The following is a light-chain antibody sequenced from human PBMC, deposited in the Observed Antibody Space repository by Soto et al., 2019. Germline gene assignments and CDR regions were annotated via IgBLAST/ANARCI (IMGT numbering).Light chain of an antibody. CDR2: AAS. V-gene: IGKV1-16*02. CDR3: HHYDSYPIT. CDR1: RGISNS. Sequence: DIQMTQSPSSLSASVGDRVTITFRSSRGISNSLAWFQQKPGKAPQPLIFAASSLQSGVPSKFSGSGSGTEFTLTISGLQPEDFATYYCHHYDSYPITFGQGTRLEIK. J-gene: IGKJ5*01.